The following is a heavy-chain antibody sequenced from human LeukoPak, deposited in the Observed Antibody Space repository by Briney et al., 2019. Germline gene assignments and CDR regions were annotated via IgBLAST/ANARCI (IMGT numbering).Heavy chain of an antibody. CDR1: GYTFTGYY. J-gene: IGHJ5*02. CDR3: ARAGTFYYGSGSYFLLTWIDP. CDR2: MNPNSGGT. V-gene: IGHV1-2*02. Sequence: ASVKVSCKASGYTFTGYYIHWVRQAPGQGLEWMGWMNPNSGGTNYAQKFQGRVTMTRDTSISTACMELSRLASDDTAVYYCARAGTFYYGSGSYFLLTWIDPWGQGTLVTVSS. D-gene: IGHD3-10*01.